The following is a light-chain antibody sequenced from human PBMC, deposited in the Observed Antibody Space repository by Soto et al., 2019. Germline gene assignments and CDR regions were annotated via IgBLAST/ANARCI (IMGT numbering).Light chain of an antibody. V-gene: IGKV1-8*01. CDR1: QGISSY. CDR3: QQYYSYPT. CDR2: AAS. J-gene: IGKJ3*01. Sequence: IRLTHSPSSLSASTGDRVTITCRASQGISSYLAWYQQKPGKAPKLLIYAASTLQSGVPSRFSGSGSGTDFTLTISCLQSEDFATYYCQQYYSYPTFGPGTKWIS.